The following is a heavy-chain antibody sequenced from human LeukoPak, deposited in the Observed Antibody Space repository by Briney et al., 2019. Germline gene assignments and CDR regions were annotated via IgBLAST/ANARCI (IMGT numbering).Heavy chain of an antibody. D-gene: IGHD6-13*01. J-gene: IGHJ4*02. CDR2: ISSSSSTI. V-gene: IGHV3-48*04. CDR1: GFTFSTYS. CDR3: AKDISAVAAAGIDY. Sequence: PGGSLRLSCAASGFTFSTYSMNWVRQAPGKGLEWVSYISSSSSTIYYADSVKGRFTISRDNAKNSLYLQMNSLRAEDTALYYCAKDISAVAAAGIDYWGQGTLVTVSS.